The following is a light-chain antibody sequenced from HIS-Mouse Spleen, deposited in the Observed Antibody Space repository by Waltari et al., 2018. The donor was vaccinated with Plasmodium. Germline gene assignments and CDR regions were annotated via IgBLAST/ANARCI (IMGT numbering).Light chain of an antibody. CDR3: QSADSSGTPNWV. Sequence: SYELTQPPSLSVSPGQPARITCSGDALPKQYAYWYQQKPGQAPVLGIYKDSERPSGIPERFSGSSSGTTVTLTISGVQAEDEADYYCQSADSSGTPNWVFGGGTKLTVL. V-gene: IGLV3-25*03. CDR2: KDS. CDR1: ALPKQY. J-gene: IGLJ3*02.